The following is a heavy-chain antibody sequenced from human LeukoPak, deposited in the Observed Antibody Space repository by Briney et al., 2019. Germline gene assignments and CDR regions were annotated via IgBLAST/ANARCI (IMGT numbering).Heavy chain of an antibody. Sequence: ASVKVSCKASGYTFTGYYMHWVRQAPGQGLEWMGIINPSGGSTSYAQKFQGRVTMTRDTSTSTVYMELSSLRSEDTAVYYCASQVAAAGTEAYWGQGTLVTVSS. D-gene: IGHD6-13*01. CDR1: GYTFTGYY. J-gene: IGHJ4*02. CDR2: INPSGGST. V-gene: IGHV1-46*01. CDR3: ASQVAAAGTEAY.